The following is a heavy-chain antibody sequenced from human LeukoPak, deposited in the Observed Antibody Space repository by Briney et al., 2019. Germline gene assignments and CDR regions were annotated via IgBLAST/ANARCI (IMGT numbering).Heavy chain of an antibody. Sequence: PGRSLRLSCAASGFTFSSYGMHWVRQAPGKGLEWVAVISYDGSNKYYADSVKGRFTISRDNSKNTLYLQMNSLRVEDTAVYYCVVVVVPAAVWQFDLWGRGTLVTVSS. D-gene: IGHD2-2*01. CDR3: VVVVVPAAVWQFDL. V-gene: IGHV3-30*03. J-gene: IGHJ2*01. CDR1: GFTFSSYG. CDR2: ISYDGSNK.